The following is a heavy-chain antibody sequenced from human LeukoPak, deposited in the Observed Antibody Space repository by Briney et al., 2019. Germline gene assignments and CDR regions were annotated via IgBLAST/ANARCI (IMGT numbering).Heavy chain of an antibody. D-gene: IGHD6-13*01. CDR3: ARPPDVAAAGTEFGSLGY. CDR1: GGTFSSYA. Sequence: PEASVKVSCKASGGTFSSYAISWVRQAPGQGLEWMGGIIPIFGTANYAQKFQGRVTMTRDTSTSTVYMELSSLRSEDTAVYYCARPPDVAAAGTEFGSLGYWGQGTLVTVSS. V-gene: IGHV1-69*05. J-gene: IGHJ4*02. CDR2: IIPIFGTA.